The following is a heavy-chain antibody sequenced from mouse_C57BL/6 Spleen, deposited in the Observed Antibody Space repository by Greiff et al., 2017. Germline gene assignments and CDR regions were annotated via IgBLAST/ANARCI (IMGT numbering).Heavy chain of an antibody. V-gene: IGHV1-81*01. J-gene: IGHJ2*01. CDR1: GYTFTSYG. Sequence: VKLMESGAELARPGASVKLSCKASGYTFTSYGISWVKQRTGQGLEWIGEIYPRSGNTYYNEKFKGKATLTADKSSSTAYMELRSLTSEDSAVYFCARSETAQATGDYWGQGTTLTVSS. CDR2: IYPRSGNT. D-gene: IGHD3-2*02. CDR3: ARSETAQATGDY.